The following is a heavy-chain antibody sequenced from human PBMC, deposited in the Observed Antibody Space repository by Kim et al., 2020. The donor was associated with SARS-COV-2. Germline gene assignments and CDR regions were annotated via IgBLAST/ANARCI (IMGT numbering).Heavy chain of an antibody. Sequence: SGPTLVNPTQTLTLTCTFSGFSLSTSGMCVSWIRQPPGKALEWLALIDWDDDKYYSTSLKTRLAISKDTSKNQVVLTMTNMDPVDTATYYCARTRVEMATIVVYYYGMDVWGQGTTVTVSS. J-gene: IGHJ6*02. D-gene: IGHD5-12*01. CDR2: IDWDDDK. CDR1: GFSLSTSGMC. V-gene: IGHV2-70*01. CDR3: ARTRVEMATIVVYYYGMDV.